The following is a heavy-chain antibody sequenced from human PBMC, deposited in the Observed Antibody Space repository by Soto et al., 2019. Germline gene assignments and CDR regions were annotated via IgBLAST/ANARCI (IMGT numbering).Heavy chain of an antibody. V-gene: IGHV1-46*03. J-gene: IGHJ6*03. CDR3: ARDTTTVTTAYYYYYYYMDV. CDR2: INPSGGST. D-gene: IGHD4-17*01. CDR1: GYTFTSYY. Sequence: ASVKVSCKASGYTFTSYYMHWVRQAPGQGLEWMGIINPSGGSTSYAQKFQGRVTMTRDTSTSTVYMELSSLRSEDTAVYYCARDTTTVTTAYYYYYYYMDVWGKGTTVTV.